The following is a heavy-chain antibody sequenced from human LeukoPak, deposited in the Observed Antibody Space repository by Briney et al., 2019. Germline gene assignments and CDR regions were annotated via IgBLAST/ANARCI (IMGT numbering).Heavy chain of an antibody. Sequence: GESLKISCKGSGYSFTSYWIGWVRQMPGKGLEWMGIIYPGDSDTRYSPSFQGQVTISADKSISTAYLQWSSLKASDTAMYYCARPVSYDRGVVWFDYWGQGTLVTVSS. CDR1: GYSFTSYW. V-gene: IGHV5-51*01. CDR3: ARPVSYDRGVVWFDY. CDR2: IYPGDSDT. J-gene: IGHJ4*02. D-gene: IGHD1-26*01.